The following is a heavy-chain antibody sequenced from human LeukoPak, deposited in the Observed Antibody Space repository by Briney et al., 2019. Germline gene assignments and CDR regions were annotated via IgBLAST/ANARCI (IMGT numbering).Heavy chain of an antibody. V-gene: IGHV3-23*01. CDR2: ISGRGGST. Sequence: GGSLRLSCAASGFTFSSYAMSWVRQAPGKALEWVSAISGRGGSTNYADSVKGRLTISRDNSKNTLYLQMNSLRAEDTAVYYCAKNNDFWSGYSLDYWGQGTLVTVSS. CDR3: AKNNDFWSGYSLDY. D-gene: IGHD3-3*01. CDR1: GFTFSSYA. J-gene: IGHJ4*02.